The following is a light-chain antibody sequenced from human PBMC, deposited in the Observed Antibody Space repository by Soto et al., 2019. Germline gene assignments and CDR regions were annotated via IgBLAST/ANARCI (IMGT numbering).Light chain of an antibody. CDR1: QSVSSSY. Sequence: EIVLTQSPGTLSLSPGERATLSCRASQSVSSSYLAWYQQKPGQAPRLLIYGASGRATGIPDRFSGSESGTDFTLTISRLEPEDFAVYYCQQYRSSPLYTFGQGTKLEI. CDR3: QQYRSSPLYT. V-gene: IGKV3-20*01. J-gene: IGKJ2*01. CDR2: GAS.